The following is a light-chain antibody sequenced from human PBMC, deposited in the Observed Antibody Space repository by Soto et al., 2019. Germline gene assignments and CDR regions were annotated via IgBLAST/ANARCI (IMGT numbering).Light chain of an antibody. V-gene: IGLV2-23*03. J-gene: IGLJ2*01. CDR2: EGT. CDR3: CSFVGSSTVVV. Sequence: QSALTQPASVSGSPGQSITISYTGTSSYILVSWYQHHPGKLPKLIIYEGTKRAPGVSNRFSGSGSGNTASMTISGLQAEDEADYYCCSFVGSSTVVVFGGGTKLTVL. CDR1: SSYIL.